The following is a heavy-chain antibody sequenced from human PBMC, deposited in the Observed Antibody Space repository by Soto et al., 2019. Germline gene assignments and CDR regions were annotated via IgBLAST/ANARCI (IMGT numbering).Heavy chain of an antibody. CDR2: ISAHNGNT. CDR1: GYTFTSYG. J-gene: IGHJ5*02. D-gene: IGHD3-22*01. CDR3: ARDHPYYYDSSGDRDNWFDP. V-gene: IGHV1-18*04. Sequence: ASVKVSCKASGYTFTSYGISWVRQAPGQGLEWMGWISAHNGNTNYAQKLQGRVTMTTDTSTSTAHMELRSLRSDDTAVYYCARDHPYYYDSSGDRDNWFDPWGQGTLVTVSS.